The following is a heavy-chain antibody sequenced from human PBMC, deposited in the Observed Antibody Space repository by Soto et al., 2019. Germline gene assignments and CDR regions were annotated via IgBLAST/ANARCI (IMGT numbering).Heavy chain of an antibody. CDR2: IYYSGST. Sequence: SETLSLTCTVSGGSISSYYWSWIRQPPGKGLEWIGYIYYSGSTNYNPSLKSRVTISVDTSKNQFSLKLSSVTAADTAVYYCARDLASMGYYYYYGMEVWGQGTTVTLSS. D-gene: IGHD3-10*01. CDR1: GGSISSYY. V-gene: IGHV4-59*01. CDR3: ARDLASMGYYYYYGMEV. J-gene: IGHJ6*02.